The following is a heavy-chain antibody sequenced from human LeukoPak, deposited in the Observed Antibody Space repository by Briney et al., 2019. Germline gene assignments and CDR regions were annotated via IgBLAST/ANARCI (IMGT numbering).Heavy chain of an antibody. V-gene: IGHV4-59*11. CDR2: IYYSGST. D-gene: IGHD3-3*01. CDR1: GGSISSHY. J-gene: IGHJ6*02. CDR3: ARGPPYYDFWSGYYTKGYYYGMDV. Sequence: SETLSLTCTVSGGSISSHYWSWIRQPPGKGLEWIGYIYYSGSTNYNPSLKSRVTISVDTSKNQFSLKLSSVTAADTAVYYCARGPPYYDFWSGYYTKGYYYGMDVWGQGTTVTVSS.